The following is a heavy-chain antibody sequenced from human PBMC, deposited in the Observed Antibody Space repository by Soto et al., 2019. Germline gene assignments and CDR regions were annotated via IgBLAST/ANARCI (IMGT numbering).Heavy chain of an antibody. D-gene: IGHD3-9*01. J-gene: IGHJ3*02. CDR3: ARHYYDILTGYSPQAFDI. V-gene: IGHV5-51*01. CDR2: IYPGDSDT. Sequence: ESLKISCKGSGYSFTSYWIGWVRQMPGKGLEWMGIIYPGDSDTRYSPSFQGQVTISADKSISTAYLQWSSLKASDTAMYYCARHYYDILTGYSPQAFDIWGQGTMVTVSS. CDR1: GYSFTSYW.